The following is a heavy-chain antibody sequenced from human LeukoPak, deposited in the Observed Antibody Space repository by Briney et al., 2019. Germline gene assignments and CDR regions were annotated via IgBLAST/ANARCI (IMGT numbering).Heavy chain of an antibody. CDR2: IYHSGST. Sequence: SQTLSLTCTVSGGSISSGGYYWSWIRQPPGKGLEWIGYIYHSGSTYYNPSLKSRVTISVDRSKNQFSLKLSSVTAADTAVYYCARVLGGDLDFDIWGQGTMVAVSS. J-gene: IGHJ3*02. V-gene: IGHV4-30-2*01. CDR1: GGSISSGGYY. D-gene: IGHD2-21*01. CDR3: ARVLGGDLDFDI.